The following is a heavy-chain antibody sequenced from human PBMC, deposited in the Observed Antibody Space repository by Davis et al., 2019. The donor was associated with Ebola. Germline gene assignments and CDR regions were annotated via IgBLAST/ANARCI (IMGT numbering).Heavy chain of an antibody. CDR3: ARPSGPGSGSYLGY. D-gene: IGHD1-26*01. V-gene: IGHV4-39*01. J-gene: IGHJ4*02. CDR2: IYYSGST. CDR1: GGSISSSSYY. Sequence: PSETLSLTCTVSGGSISSSSYYWGWIRQPPEKGLEWIGSIYYSGSTYYNPSLKSRVTISVDTSKNQFYLKLSSVTAADTAVYYCARPSGPGSGSYLGYWGQGTLVTVSS.